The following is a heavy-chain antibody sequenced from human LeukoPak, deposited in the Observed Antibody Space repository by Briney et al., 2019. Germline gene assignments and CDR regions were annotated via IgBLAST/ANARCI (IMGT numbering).Heavy chain of an antibody. CDR2: ISAYNGNT. CDR1: GYTFTSYG. J-gene: IGHJ4*02. CDR3: ARGYDILTGQNYFDY. V-gene: IGHV1-18*01. D-gene: IGHD3-9*01. Sequence: ASVTVSCKASGYTFTSYGISWVRQAPGQGLEWMGWISAYNGNTNYAQKLQGRVTMTTDTSTSTAYMELRSLRSDDTAVYYCARGYDILTGQNYFDYWGQGTLVTVSS.